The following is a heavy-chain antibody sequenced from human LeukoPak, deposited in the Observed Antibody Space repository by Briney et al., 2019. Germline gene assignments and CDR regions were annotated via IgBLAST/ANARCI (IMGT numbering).Heavy chain of an antibody. V-gene: IGHV4-34*01. CDR2: INHSGNT. CDR3: ARVETVTTAFNNWFDP. D-gene: IGHD4-17*01. CDR1: GGSFSDYY. Sequence: PSETLSLTCAVYGGSFSDYYWSWIRQPPGKGLEWIGEINHSGNTNYNPSVKSRVIMSIDTSKNQLSLNLRSVTAADTAIYYCARVETVTTAFNNWFDPWGQGTLVTVSS. J-gene: IGHJ5*02.